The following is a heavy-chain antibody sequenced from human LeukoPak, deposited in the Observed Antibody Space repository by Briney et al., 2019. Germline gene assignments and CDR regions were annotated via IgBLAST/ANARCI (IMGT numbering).Heavy chain of an antibody. CDR2: IRSKANSYAT. V-gene: IGHV3-73*01. Sequence: PGGSLRLSCAASGFTFSKVWMSWVRQASGKGLEWVGRIRSKANSYATAYAASVKGRFTISRDDSKNTAYLQMNSLKTEDTAVYYCTPLDYWGQGTLVTVSS. CDR3: TPLDY. CDR1: GFTFSKVW. J-gene: IGHJ4*02.